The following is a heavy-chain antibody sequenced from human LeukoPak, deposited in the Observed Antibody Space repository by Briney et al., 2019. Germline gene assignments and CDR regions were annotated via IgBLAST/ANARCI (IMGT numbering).Heavy chain of an antibody. D-gene: IGHD6-13*01. CDR3: ARALAAALPGGFDI. Sequence: SEPLSLTCTVSGGSISSSSYYWGWIRQPPGKGLEWIGSIYYSGSTYYNPSLKSRVTISVDTSKNQFSLKLSSVTAADTAVYYCARALAAALPGGFDIWGQGTMVTVSS. V-gene: IGHV4-39*07. J-gene: IGHJ3*02. CDR1: GGSISSSSYY. CDR2: IYYSGST.